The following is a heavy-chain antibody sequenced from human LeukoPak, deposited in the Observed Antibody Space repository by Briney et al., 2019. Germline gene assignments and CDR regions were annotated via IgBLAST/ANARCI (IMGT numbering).Heavy chain of an antibody. D-gene: IGHD1-26*01. V-gene: IGHV3-30-3*01. CDR1: GFTFSSYA. CDR2: ISYEGSNK. CDR3: ASTWEDGMDV. J-gene: IGHJ6*02. Sequence: GGSRRLSCAASGFTFSSYATHWVRQAPCKGREWVAVISYEGSNKQYADAVNGRFTISRDNSTNTLYLQMNSMSAADKAVYSCASTWEDGMDVWGQGTTVTVSS.